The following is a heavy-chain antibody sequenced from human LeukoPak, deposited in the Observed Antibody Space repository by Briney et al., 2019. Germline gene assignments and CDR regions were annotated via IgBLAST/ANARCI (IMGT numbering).Heavy chain of an antibody. Sequence: PGGSLRLSCTASGFSFGDYGLSWFRQAPGKGLEWVGFIRDKSHGGTTEYAASVEGRFTISREDSKTIAYLQMKSLKMEDTAVYYCTRRYNYDSSGYYYVRDAFDIWGQGTMVTVSS. V-gene: IGHV3-49*03. D-gene: IGHD3-22*01. J-gene: IGHJ3*02. CDR1: GFSFGDYG. CDR3: TRRYNYDSSGYYYVRDAFDI. CDR2: IRDKSHGGTT.